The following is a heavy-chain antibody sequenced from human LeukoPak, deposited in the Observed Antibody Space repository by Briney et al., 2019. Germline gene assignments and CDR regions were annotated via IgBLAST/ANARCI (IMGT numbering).Heavy chain of an antibody. CDR3: ARDRQPSWYRGLDV. CDR2: IYSSGTT. Sequence: SETLSLTCTVSGDSISSSYWSWIRQLPGKGLEWIGHIYSSGTTNYNPSLSGRVTISMDTSKNQLSLKLTAVTAADTAVYYCARDRQPSWYRGLDVWGQGTTVIVSS. CDR1: GDSISSSY. J-gene: IGHJ6*02. D-gene: IGHD1-14*01. V-gene: IGHV4-59*01.